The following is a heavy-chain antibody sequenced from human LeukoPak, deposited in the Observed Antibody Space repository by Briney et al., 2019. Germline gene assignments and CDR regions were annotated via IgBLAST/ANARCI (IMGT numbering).Heavy chain of an antibody. CDR3: AGLGYCSSTSCPPDY. D-gene: IGHD2-2*01. Sequence: SETLSLTCTVSGGSISSSSYYWGWIRQPPGKGLEWIGSIYYSGSTYYNPSLKSRVTISVDTSKNQFSLKLSSVTAADTAVYYRAGLGYCSSTSCPPDYWGQGTLVTVSS. CDR1: GGSISSSSYY. V-gene: IGHV4-39*01. J-gene: IGHJ4*02. CDR2: IYYSGST.